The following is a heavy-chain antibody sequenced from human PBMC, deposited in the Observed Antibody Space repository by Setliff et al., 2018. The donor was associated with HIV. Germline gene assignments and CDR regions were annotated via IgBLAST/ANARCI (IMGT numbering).Heavy chain of an antibody. CDR2: IYSGGST. J-gene: IGHJ6*03. CDR3: AGLATWAYYYYYMDV. CDR1: GFTVSRNS. D-gene: IGHD3-3*02. V-gene: IGHV3-66*02. Sequence: GGSLRLSCAASGFTVSRNSVSWVRQAPGKGLECVSVIYSGGSTFYADSVRGRFTISRDNSKNTLYLQMNSLRPEDTAIYYCAGLATWAYYYYYMDVWGKGTTVTVSS.